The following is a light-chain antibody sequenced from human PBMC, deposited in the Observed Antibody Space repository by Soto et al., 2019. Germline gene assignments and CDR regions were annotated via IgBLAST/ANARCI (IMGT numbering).Light chain of an antibody. CDR3: ATWDRSLTGEV. Sequence: QSVLTQPPSVSAAPGQTVTISCSGSSSNIGNNYVSWFQQLPGTAPKLLIYDSNKRPSGIPYRFPASKSGTSATLDTTGLQPGDEADYYCATWDRSLTGEVFGGGTKLTVL. CDR1: SSNIGNNY. J-gene: IGLJ2*01. V-gene: IGLV1-51*01. CDR2: DSN.